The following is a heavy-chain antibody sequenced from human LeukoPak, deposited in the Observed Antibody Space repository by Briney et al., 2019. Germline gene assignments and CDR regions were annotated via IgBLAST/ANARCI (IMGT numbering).Heavy chain of an antibody. D-gene: IGHD2-21*01. CDR2: IYYSGST. Sequence: SETLSLTCTVSGGSISSDGYYWSWIRQHPGKGLEWIGYIYYSGSTYYNPSLKSRVTISVDTSKNQFSLKLSSVTAADTAVYYCARIDFVDYYFGYWGQGTLVTVSS. V-gene: IGHV4-31*03. CDR1: GGSISSDGYY. CDR3: ARIDFVDYYFGY. J-gene: IGHJ4*02.